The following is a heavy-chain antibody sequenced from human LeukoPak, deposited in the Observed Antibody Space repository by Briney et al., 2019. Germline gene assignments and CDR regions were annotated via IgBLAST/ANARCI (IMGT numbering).Heavy chain of an antibody. CDR3: ARGLYYDILTGYYNVIDYFDY. V-gene: IGHV1-2*02. Sequence: ASVKVSCKASGYTFTGYYMHWVRQAPGQGLEWMGWINPNSGGTNYAQKFQGRVTMTRDTSISTAYMELSRLRSDDTAVYYCARGLYYDILTGYYNVIDYFDYWGQGTLVTVSS. J-gene: IGHJ4*02. CDR2: INPNSGGT. D-gene: IGHD3-9*01. CDR1: GYTFTGYY.